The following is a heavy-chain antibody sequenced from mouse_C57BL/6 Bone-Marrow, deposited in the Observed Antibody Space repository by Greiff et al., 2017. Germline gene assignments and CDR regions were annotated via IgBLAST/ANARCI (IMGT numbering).Heavy chain of an antibody. Sequence: QVQLQQSGAELARPGASVKLSCKASGYTFTSYGISWVKQRTGQGLEWIGEIYPRSGNTYYTEKFKGKATLTADKSSSTAYMELRSLTSEDSAVYFCARGGYGSSYAAYWGQGTLVTVSA. J-gene: IGHJ3*01. CDR3: ARGGYGSSYAAY. V-gene: IGHV1-81*01. D-gene: IGHD1-1*01. CDR2: IYPRSGNT. CDR1: GYTFTSYG.